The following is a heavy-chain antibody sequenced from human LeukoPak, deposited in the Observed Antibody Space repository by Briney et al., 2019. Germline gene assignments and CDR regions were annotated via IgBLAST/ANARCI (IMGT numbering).Heavy chain of an antibody. CDR1: DGSISSSSYY. J-gene: IGHJ4*02. V-gene: IGHV4-39*07. D-gene: IGHD3-22*01. CDR2: IYYSGST. Sequence: SETLSLTCTVSDGSISSSSYYWGWIRQPPGKGLEWIGSIYYSGSTYYNPSLKSRVTISVDTSKNQFSLKLSSVTAADTAVYYCARVRSGYFDYWDQGTLVTVSS. CDR3: ARVRSGYFDY.